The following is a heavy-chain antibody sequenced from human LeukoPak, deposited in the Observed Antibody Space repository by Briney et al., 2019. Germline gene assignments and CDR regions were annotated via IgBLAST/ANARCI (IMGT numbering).Heavy chain of an antibody. CDR1: GGSISSGGYY. CDR2: IYYSGST. D-gene: IGHD5-12*01. Sequence: SETLSLTCTVSGGSISSGGYYRRWIRQHPGKGLEWIGYIYYSGSTYYNPSLKSRVTISVDTSKNQFPLKLSSVTAADTAVYYCARRGYSGLLYWLDPWGQGTLVTVSS. V-gene: IGHV4-31*03. CDR3: ARRGYSGLLYWLDP. J-gene: IGHJ5*02.